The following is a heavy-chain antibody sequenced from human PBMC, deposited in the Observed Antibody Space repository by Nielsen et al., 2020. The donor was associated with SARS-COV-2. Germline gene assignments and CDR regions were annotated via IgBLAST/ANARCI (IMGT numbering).Heavy chain of an antibody. CDR3: ARSRLGSSGRQSFDY. CDR2: INTNTGNP. CDR1: GYTFTSYG. D-gene: IGHD6-19*01. J-gene: IGHJ4*02. Sequence: ASVKVSCKASGYTFTSYGISWVRQAPGQGLEWMGWINTNTGNPTYAQGFTGRFVFSLDTSVSTAYLQISSLKAEDTAVYYCARSRLGSSGRQSFDYWGQGTLVTVSS. V-gene: IGHV7-4-1*02.